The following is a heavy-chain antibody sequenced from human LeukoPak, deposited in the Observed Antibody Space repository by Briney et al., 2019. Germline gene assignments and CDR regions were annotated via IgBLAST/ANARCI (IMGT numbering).Heavy chain of an antibody. CDR2: ISSSGSTI. CDR1: GFTFSDYY. V-gene: IGHV3-11*01. Sequence: GGSLRLSCAASGFTFSDYYMSWIRQAPGKGLEWVSYISSSGSTIYYAASVKGRFTISRDNAKNSLYLQMNSLRAEDTAVYYCARVHFWSGYSGYGMDVWGQGTTVTVSS. CDR3: ARVHFWSGYSGYGMDV. J-gene: IGHJ6*02. D-gene: IGHD3-3*01.